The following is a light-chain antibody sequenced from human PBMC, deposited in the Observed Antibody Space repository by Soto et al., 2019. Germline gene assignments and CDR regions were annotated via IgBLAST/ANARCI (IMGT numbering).Light chain of an antibody. CDR1: QHITNY. Sequence: DIQITLSPSSLSASVGDRVTITCQASQHITNYLNWYQQRPGKAPKLLIYDASNLETGVPSRFSGSGSGADFTFTISNLQPEDFATYYCLQHNSYPLTFGGGTKVDIK. V-gene: IGKV1-33*01. J-gene: IGKJ4*01. CDR2: DAS. CDR3: LQHNSYPLT.